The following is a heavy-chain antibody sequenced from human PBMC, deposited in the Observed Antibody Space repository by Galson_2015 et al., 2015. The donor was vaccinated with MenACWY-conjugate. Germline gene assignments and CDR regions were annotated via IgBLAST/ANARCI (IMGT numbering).Heavy chain of an antibody. CDR1: GFTFSSYW. Sequence: SLRLSCAASGFTFSSYWMSWVRQAPGKGLEWVANIKQDGSEKYYVDSVKGRFTISRDNAKNSLYLQMNSLRAEDTAVYYCARDNSFSSYRLVPFDYWGQGTLVTVSS. D-gene: IGHD6-19*01. V-gene: IGHV3-7*03. CDR3: ARDNSFSSYRLVPFDY. CDR2: IKQDGSEK. J-gene: IGHJ4*02.